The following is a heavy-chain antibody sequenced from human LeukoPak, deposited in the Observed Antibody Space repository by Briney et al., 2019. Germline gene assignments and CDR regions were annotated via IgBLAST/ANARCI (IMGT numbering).Heavy chain of an antibody. CDR1: VFTFSSYS. CDR2: ISTSTTTI. V-gene: IGHV3-48*01. Sequence: GGSLRLSCEASVFTFSSYSMNWVRQAPGEGLEWMSYISTSTTTIYYANSVKGRFTISRDNAKKSLYLKMNSLRVEDTGVYYCASWGEGALDNWGQGTLVTVSS. D-gene: IGHD1-26*01. CDR3: ASWGEGALDN. J-gene: IGHJ4*02.